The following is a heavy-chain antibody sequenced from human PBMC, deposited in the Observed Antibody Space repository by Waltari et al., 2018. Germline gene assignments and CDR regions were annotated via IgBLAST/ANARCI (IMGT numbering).Heavy chain of an antibody. CDR3: ARGNVIGCSTTRCCSAFDL. CDR1: GFSFTDYY. Sequence: QLQLVQSGAEMTRPGASVQVSCRTSGFSFTDYYINWVRQAPGQGLEWMGWISPQNVGTKYARNFQGWVTMTRDTSITTISMDLSRLKSDDTAMYYCARGNVIGCSTTRCCSAFDLWGQGTMVTVSS. D-gene: IGHD2-2*01. CDR2: ISPQNVGT. J-gene: IGHJ3*01. V-gene: IGHV1-2*04.